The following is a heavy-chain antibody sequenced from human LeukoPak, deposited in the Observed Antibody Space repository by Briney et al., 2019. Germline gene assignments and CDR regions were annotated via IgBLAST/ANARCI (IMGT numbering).Heavy chain of an antibody. J-gene: IGHJ4*02. Sequence: AETLSLTCAVYGGSFRGYYWSWIRQPPGKGLEWIGEINHSGSTNYNPSLKSRVTISVDTSKNQFSLKLSSVTAADTAVYYCARELVHFDYWGQGTLVTVSS. D-gene: IGHD1-1*01. CDR3: ARELVHFDY. V-gene: IGHV4-34*01. CDR1: GGSFRGYY. CDR2: INHSGST.